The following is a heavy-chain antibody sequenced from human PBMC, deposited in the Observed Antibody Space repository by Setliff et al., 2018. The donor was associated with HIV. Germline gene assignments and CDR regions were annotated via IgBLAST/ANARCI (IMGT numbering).Heavy chain of an antibody. D-gene: IGHD3-22*01. J-gene: IGHJ4*02. V-gene: IGHV4-34*01. CDR1: GGSFSGYY. CDR2: IYHSGST. Sequence: SETLSLTCAVYGGSFSGYYWSWIRQPPGKGLEWIGSIYHSGSTYYNPSLKSRVTISVDTSKNQFSLKLSSVTAADTAVCYCARGGMEYYDSSGYYYWGQGTLVTVSS. CDR3: ARGGMEYYDSSGYYY.